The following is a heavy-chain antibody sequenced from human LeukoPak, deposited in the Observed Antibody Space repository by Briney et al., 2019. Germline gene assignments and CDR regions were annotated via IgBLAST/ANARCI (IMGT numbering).Heavy chain of an antibody. Sequence: GGSLRLSCAASGFTFSSYAMRWVRQAPGKGLEWVSSIAVSGRTTYYSDSVKGRFTISRDNSKNTLYLQMNSLRAEDTAVYYCARGHYGMGVWGQGTTVTVSS. V-gene: IGHV3-23*01. CDR2: IAVSGRTT. J-gene: IGHJ6*02. CDR1: GFTFSSYA. CDR3: ARGHYGMGV.